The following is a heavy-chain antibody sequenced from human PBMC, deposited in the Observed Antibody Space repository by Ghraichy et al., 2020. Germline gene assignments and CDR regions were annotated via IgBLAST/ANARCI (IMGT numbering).Heavy chain of an antibody. CDR2: IKGDGSDI. CDR3: ARWDLQGGTCWFLGL. Sequence: LSLTCAASRFTFSNYWMSWVRQAPGKGLEWVANIKGDGSDISYVDSVKGRFTISRDNAENSVFLHMNSVRDEDTGDYYCARWDLQGGTCWFLGLWGRGTRVTVSS. D-gene: IGHD1-26*01. J-gene: IGHJ2*01. V-gene: IGHV3-7*01. CDR1: RFTFSNYW.